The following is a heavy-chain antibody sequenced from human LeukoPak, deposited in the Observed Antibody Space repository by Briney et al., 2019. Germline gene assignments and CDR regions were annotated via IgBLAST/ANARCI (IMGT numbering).Heavy chain of an antibody. Sequence: GGSLRLFCTASGFTFGDYAMSWFRQAPGKGLEWVGFIRSKDYGGTTEYAASVKGRFTISRDDSKSIAYLQMNSLRAEDTAIYYCATYRQVLLPFESWGQGTLVTVSS. CDR3: ATYRQVLLPFES. CDR1: GFTFGDYA. CDR2: IRSKDYGGTT. J-gene: IGHJ4*02. V-gene: IGHV3-49*03. D-gene: IGHD2-8*02.